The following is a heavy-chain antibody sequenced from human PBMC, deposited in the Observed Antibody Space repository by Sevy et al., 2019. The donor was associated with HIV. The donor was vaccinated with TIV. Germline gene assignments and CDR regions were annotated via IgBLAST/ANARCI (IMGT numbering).Heavy chain of an antibody. V-gene: IGHV3-33*01. Sequence: GGSLRLSCAGSGFTFSNYGMHWVRQAPGKGLEWVAIIWYDGSNKYYTESVKGRFTISRDNSKNMLYLQMNGRRAEDTAVYYCAGDKLQTTGSLGDYYDGLDVWGQGTRVTVSS. CDR2: IWYDGSNK. CDR1: GFTFSNYG. D-gene: IGHD3-16*01. CDR3: AGDKLQTTGSLGDYYDGLDV. J-gene: IGHJ6*02.